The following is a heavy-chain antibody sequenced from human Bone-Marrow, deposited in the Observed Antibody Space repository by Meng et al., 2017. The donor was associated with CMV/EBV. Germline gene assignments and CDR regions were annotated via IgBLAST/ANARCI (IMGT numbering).Heavy chain of an antibody. CDR1: GFTFSSYE. V-gene: IGHV3-48*03. J-gene: IGHJ6*02. CDR2: ISSSGSTI. D-gene: IGHD2-15*01. CDR3: ARSSRVVDVYYYYGMDV. Sequence: GSLKISCAASGFTFSSYEMNWVRQAPGKGLEWVSYISSSGSTIYYADSVKGRFTISRDNAKNSLYLQMNSLRAEDTAVYYCARSSRVVDVYYYYGMDVWGQGTTVNVAS.